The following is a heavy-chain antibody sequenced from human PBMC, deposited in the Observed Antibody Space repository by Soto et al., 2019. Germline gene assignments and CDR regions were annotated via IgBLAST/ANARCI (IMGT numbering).Heavy chain of an antibody. J-gene: IGHJ6*02. CDR1: GLIFSDYH. CDR3: AMLGGWSGGSSGMDV. Sequence: EVQLVESGGGLVQPGGSLRLSCAASGLIFSDYHMDWVHQAPGKGLEWVGRIRRKANSYTTEYAASVKGRFTISSDDTKNSLYLQMNSLKSEDTAVYYCAMLGGWSGGSSGMDVWGQGTTVTVSS. D-gene: IGHD6-19*01. V-gene: IGHV3-72*01. CDR2: IRRKANSYTT.